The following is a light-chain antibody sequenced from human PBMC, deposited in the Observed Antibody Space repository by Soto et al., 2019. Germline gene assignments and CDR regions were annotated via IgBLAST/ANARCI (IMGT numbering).Light chain of an antibody. J-gene: IGKJ1*01. V-gene: IGKV3-15*01. CDR2: GAS. CDR3: QKYNDWPWT. Sequence: EIMMTQSPATLSVSPGERVTLSCRASQSVSTNLAWYQQKPGQAPRLLIYGASTRATGIPARFSGSGSGTEFTLTISSLQSEDFAVYYCQKYNDWPWTFGQGTKVEIK. CDR1: QSVSTN.